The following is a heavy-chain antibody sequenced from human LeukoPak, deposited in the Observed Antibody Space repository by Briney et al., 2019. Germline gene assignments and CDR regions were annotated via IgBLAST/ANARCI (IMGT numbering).Heavy chain of an antibody. J-gene: IGHJ4*02. Sequence: SETLSLTCAVYGGSFSGYYWSWIRQPPGKGLEWMGEINHSGSNNYNPSLKSRGTISVDTSKNHFSLKLSSVTAADTAVYYCARGPSRRDGYNYGRMFDYWGQGTLVTVSS. D-gene: IGHD5-24*01. CDR2: INHSGSN. V-gene: IGHV4-34*01. CDR3: ARGPSRRDGYNYGRMFDY. CDR1: GGSFSGYY.